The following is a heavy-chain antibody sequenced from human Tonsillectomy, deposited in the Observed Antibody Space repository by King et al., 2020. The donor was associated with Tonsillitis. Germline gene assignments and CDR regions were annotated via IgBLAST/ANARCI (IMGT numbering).Heavy chain of an antibody. CDR3: ARGWGSVGWFDP. CDR2: IFHSGST. Sequence: VQLQESGPGLVKPSETLSLTCTVSGYSINSGYYWGWIRQSPGTGLEWIGSIFHSGSTYYNPSLKSRVTISVDTSNNQFSLKLSSVTAADTAVYYCARGWGSVGWFDPWGLGTLVTVSS. J-gene: IGHJ5*02. V-gene: IGHV4-38-2*02. D-gene: IGHD6-25*01. CDR1: GYSINSGYY.